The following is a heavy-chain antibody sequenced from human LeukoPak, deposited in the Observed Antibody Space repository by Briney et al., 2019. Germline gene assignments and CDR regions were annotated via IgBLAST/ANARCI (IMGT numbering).Heavy chain of an antibody. CDR1: GGTFSSYA. D-gene: IGHD2-15*01. J-gene: IGHJ2*01. CDR2: IIPIFGTA. V-gene: IGHV1-69*06. Sequence: SVKVSCKASGGTFSSYAISWVRQAPGQGLEWMGGIIPIFGTANYAQKFQGRVTITADKSTSTAYMELSSLRSEDTAVYYCARGYCSGGSCYPAYWYFDLWGRGTLVTVSS. CDR3: ARGYCSGGSCYPAYWYFDL.